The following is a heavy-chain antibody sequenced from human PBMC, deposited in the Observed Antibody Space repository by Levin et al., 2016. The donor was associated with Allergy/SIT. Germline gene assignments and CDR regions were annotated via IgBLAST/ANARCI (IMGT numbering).Heavy chain of an antibody. Sequence: WIRQPPGKALEWLAHIFSNDEKSYSTSLKSRLTISKDTSKSQVVLTMTNMDPVDTATYYCAHTPLIRASRLEWSLRAFDIWGQGTMVTVSS. J-gene: IGHJ3*02. CDR2: IFSNDEK. D-gene: IGHD3-3*01. CDR3: AHTPLIRASRLEWSLRAFDI. V-gene: IGHV2-26*01.